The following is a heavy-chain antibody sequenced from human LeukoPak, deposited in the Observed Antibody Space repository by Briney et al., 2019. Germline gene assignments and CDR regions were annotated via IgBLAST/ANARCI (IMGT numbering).Heavy chain of an antibody. CDR2: INAYNGYT. V-gene: IGHV1-18*04. D-gene: IGHD6-19*01. Sequence: GASVKVSCKASGYTFTNYGITWVRQAPGQGLEWMGWINAYNGYTNYAQKIQDRVTVTTDTSTSTAYMELRSLRSDDTAVYYCARGRGSSDWYYCGNWGQGTLVTVSS. CDR1: GYTFTNYG. J-gene: IGHJ4*02. CDR3: ARGRGSSDWYYCGN.